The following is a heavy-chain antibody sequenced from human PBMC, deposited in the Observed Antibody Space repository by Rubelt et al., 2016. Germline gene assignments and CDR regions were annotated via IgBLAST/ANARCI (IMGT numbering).Heavy chain of an antibody. D-gene: IGHD5-18*01. J-gene: IGHJ2*01. V-gene: IGHV1-3*01. CDR3: ARSKDTAMVTDADWYFDL. CDR1: GYTFTSYA. CDR2: INAGNGNT. Sequence: QVQLVQSGAEVKKPGASVKVSCKASGYTFTSYAMHWVRQAPGQRLEWMGWINAGNGNTNYSQKFQGRGTITRDTSASTAYMELSSLRSEDTAVYYCARSKDTAMVTDADWYFDLWGRGTLVTVSS.